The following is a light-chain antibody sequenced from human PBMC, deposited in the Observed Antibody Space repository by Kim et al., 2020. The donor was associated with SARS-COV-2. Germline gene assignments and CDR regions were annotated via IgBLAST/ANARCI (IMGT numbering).Light chain of an antibody. Sequence: ASVGDSVTITCRASQYISRRLAWYQQKPGKAPKVLISKASTLESGVPSTFSGSGSGTDFTLTISSLQPDDFATYYCQQYDTYPWTFGQGTKVEIK. CDR3: QQYDTYPWT. V-gene: IGKV1-5*03. CDR2: KAS. CDR1: QYISRR. J-gene: IGKJ1*01.